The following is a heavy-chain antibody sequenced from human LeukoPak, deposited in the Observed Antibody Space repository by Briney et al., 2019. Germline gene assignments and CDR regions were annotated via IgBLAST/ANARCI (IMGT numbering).Heavy chain of an antibody. CDR1: GFTFSSYG. Sequence: GGSLRLSCAASGFTFSSYGMHWVRQAPGKGLEWVAFIRYDGSNKYYADSVKGRFTISRDNSKNTLYLQMNSLRAEDTAVYYCAKELISGSSTAPDYWGQGTLVTVSS. CDR2: IRYDGSNK. D-gene: IGHD1-26*01. V-gene: IGHV3-30*02. J-gene: IGHJ4*02. CDR3: AKELISGSSTAPDY.